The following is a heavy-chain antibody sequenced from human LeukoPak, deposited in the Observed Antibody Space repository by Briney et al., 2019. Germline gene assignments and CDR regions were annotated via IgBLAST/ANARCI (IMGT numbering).Heavy chain of an antibody. Sequence: ASVKVSCKASGYTFTSYGISWVRQAPGQGLEWMGWISAYNGNTNYAQKLQGRVTMTTDTSTSTAYMELRSLRSDDTAVYYCARGYWDCSSTSCYPKYYYYYGMDVWGQGTTVTVPS. CDR2: ISAYNGNT. J-gene: IGHJ6*02. D-gene: IGHD2-2*01. V-gene: IGHV1-18*01. CDR3: ARGYWDCSSTSCYPKYYYYYGMDV. CDR1: GYTFTSYG.